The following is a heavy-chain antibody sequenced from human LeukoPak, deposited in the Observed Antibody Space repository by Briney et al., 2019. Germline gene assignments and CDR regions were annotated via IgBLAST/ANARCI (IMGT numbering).Heavy chain of an antibody. D-gene: IGHD3-3*01. Sequence: GGSLRLSWSASGFNFSSYAMSWVRQAPGRRLECVSALCGSGGSTYYADSVKGRFTISSDNSKNTLYLQMNSLRAEDTAVYYCAKDFGYDFWGGYYGSYGMDVWGQGTTVTASS. J-gene: IGHJ6*02. CDR1: GFNFSSYA. CDR2: LCGSGGST. V-gene: IGHV3-23*01. CDR3: AKDFGYDFWGGYYGSYGMDV.